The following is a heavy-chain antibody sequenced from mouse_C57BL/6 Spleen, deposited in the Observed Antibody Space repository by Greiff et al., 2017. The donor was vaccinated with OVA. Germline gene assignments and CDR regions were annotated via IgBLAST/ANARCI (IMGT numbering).Heavy chain of an antibody. CDR3: AIPPHYYGSSPFAY. D-gene: IGHD1-1*01. J-gene: IGHJ3*01. Sequence: QVQLKQPGAELVKPGASVKVSCKASGYTFTSYWMHWVKQRPGQGLEWIGRIHPSDSDTNYNQKFKGKATLTVDKSSSTAYMQLSSLTSEDSAVYYCAIPPHYYGSSPFAYWGQGTLVTVSA. CDR1: GYTFTSYW. V-gene: IGHV1-74*01. CDR2: IHPSDSDT.